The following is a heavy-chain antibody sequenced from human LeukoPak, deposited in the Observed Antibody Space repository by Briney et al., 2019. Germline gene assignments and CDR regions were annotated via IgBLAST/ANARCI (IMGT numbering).Heavy chain of an antibody. CDR1: GGTFSSYA. D-gene: IGHD6-13*01. CDR2: IIPIFGTA. V-gene: IGHV1-69*05. J-gene: IGHJ4*02. Sequence: SVKVSCKASGGTFSSYAISWVPQAPGQGLEWMGRIIPIFGTANYAQKFQGRVTITTDESTSTAYMELSSLRSEDTAVYYCARGGIAAAGRFDYWGQGTLVTVSS. CDR3: ARGGIAAAGRFDY.